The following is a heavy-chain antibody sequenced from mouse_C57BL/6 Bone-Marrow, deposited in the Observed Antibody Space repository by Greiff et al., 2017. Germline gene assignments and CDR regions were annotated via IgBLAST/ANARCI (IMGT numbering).Heavy chain of an antibody. CDR1: GFTFSDFY. CDR2: SRNKANDYTT. Sequence: EVKLVESGGGLVQSGRSLRLSCATSGFTFSDFYMEWVRQAPGKGLEWIAASRNKANDYTTEYSASVKGRFIVSRDTSQSILYLQMNALRAEDTASYYWARDVGTVVATDGYFDVWGTGTTVTVSS. CDR3: ARDVGTVVATDGYFDV. J-gene: IGHJ1*03. V-gene: IGHV7-1*01. D-gene: IGHD1-1*01.